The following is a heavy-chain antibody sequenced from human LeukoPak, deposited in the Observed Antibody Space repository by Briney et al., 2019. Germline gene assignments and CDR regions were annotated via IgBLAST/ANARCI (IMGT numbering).Heavy chain of an antibody. CDR3: ARAVVAVAGTRNAFDI. Sequence: PSETLSLTCTVSGGSISSGDYYWSWIRQPPGKGLEWIGYIYYSGSTYYNPSLKSRVTISVDTSKNQFSLKLSSVTAADTAVYYCARAVVAVAGTRNAFDIWGQGTMVTVSS. J-gene: IGHJ3*02. V-gene: IGHV4-30-4*01. CDR2: IYYSGST. D-gene: IGHD6-19*01. CDR1: GGSISSGDYY.